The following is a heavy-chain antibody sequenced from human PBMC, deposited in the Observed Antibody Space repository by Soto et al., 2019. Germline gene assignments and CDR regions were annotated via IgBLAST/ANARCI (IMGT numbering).Heavy chain of an antibody. J-gene: IGHJ4*02. CDR1: GGSISSGDYY. Sequence: QVQLQESGPGLVKPSQTLSLTCTVSGGSISSGDYYWSWIRQPPGKGLEWIGYIYYSGSTYYNPSLKARCNIPVDTYNNQFHQKLRSVTAADTAVYYCARGLDCSGDNCYHYLDYWGQGTLVTVSS. V-gene: IGHV4-30-4*01. CDR3: ARGLDCSGDNCYHYLDY. D-gene: IGHD2-15*01. CDR2: IYYSGST.